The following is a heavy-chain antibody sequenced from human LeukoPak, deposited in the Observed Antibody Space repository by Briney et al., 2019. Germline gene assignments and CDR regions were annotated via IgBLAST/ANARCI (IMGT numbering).Heavy chain of an antibody. CDR1: GFTFSSYA. CDR3: AKRITVILVAPGYDY. V-gene: IGHV3-23*01. D-gene: IGHD3-22*01. CDR2: ISGSGGST. J-gene: IGHJ4*02. Sequence: PGGSLRLSCAASGFTFSSYAMSWVRQAPGKGLEWVSAISGSGGSTYYADSVKGRFTISRDNSKNTLYLQMNSLRAEDTAVYYCAKRITVILVAPGYDYWGQGTLVTVSS.